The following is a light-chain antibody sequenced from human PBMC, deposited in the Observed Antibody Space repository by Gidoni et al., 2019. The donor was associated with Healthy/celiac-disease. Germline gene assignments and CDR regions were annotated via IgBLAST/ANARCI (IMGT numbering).Light chain of an antibody. CDR1: ALPKQY. CDR3: QSADSSGTYV. Sequence: SYELTQPPSVSVSPGQTARITCSGDALPKQYAYWYQQKPGQAPLLVIYKDSERPSGITERFSGSSSGTTVTLTISGVQAEDEADYYCQSADSSGTYVFGTGTKVTVL. J-gene: IGLJ1*01. V-gene: IGLV3-25*03. CDR2: KDS.